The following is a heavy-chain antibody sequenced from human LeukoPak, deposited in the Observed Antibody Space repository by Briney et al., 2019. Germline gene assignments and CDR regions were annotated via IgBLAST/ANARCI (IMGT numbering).Heavy chain of an antibody. V-gene: IGHV7-4-1*02. CDR1: GYTFTSYD. Sequence: ASVKVSCKASGYTFTSYDINWVRQATGQGLEWMGWINTNTGNPTYAQGFTGRFVFSLDTSVSTAYLQISSLQAEDTAVYYCAKEEGAHGSEYWGQGTLVTVSS. CDR2: INTNTGNP. CDR3: AKEEGAHGSEY. J-gene: IGHJ4*02.